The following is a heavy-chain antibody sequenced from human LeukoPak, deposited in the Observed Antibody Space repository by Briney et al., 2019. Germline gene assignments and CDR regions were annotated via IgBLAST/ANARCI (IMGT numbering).Heavy chain of an antibody. Sequence: ASVKVSCKASGYTFSGYYMYWVRQAPGQGLEWMGMINLSGGSTTYAQEFQGRVSMTRDTSTSTVYMELSSLRSEDTASYYCARARTYDGFDIWGQGTMVIVYS. V-gene: IGHV1-46*01. CDR2: INLSGGST. J-gene: IGHJ3*02. CDR3: ARARTYDGFDI. CDR1: GYTFSGYY.